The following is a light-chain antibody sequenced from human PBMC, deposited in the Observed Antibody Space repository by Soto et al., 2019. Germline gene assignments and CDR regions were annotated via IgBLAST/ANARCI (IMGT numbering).Light chain of an antibody. J-gene: IGKJ2*01. CDR3: QQYDNLPRT. Sequence: DIQMTQSPSSLSASVGDRVTITCQASQDLSNYLNWYQQKPGKAPKLLIYDASNLETGVPSRFSGSGSGTEFTFTISSLQTEDIATYYCQQYDNLPRTFGQGTKLEIK. V-gene: IGKV1-33*01. CDR1: QDLSNY. CDR2: DAS.